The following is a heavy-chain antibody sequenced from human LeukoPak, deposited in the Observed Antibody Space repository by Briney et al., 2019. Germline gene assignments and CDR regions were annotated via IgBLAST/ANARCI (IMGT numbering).Heavy chain of an antibody. CDR1: GLTFRNYG. CDR2: ISYDGSNK. J-gene: IGHJ3*02. D-gene: IGHD2-21*02. Sequence: GGSLRLSCAASGLTFRNYGMHWVRQAPGKGLEWVAVISYDGSNKYYADSVKGRFTISRDNSKNTLYLQMNSLRAEDTAVYYCARDPMTSDAFDIWGQGTMVTVSS. CDR3: ARDPMTSDAFDI. V-gene: IGHV3-30*19.